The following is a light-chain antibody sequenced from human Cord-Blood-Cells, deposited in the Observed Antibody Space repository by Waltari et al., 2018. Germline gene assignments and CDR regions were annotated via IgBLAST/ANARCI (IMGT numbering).Light chain of an antibody. J-gene: IGKJ2*01. V-gene: IGKV3-11*01. CDR2: DAS. CDR3: QQRSNWPPT. CDR1: QSVSSY. Sequence: EIVLTQSPATLSLSHGERATLSCRASQSVSSYLAWHQQKPGQAPRLLIYDASNRATGIPARFSGSGSGTDFTLTISSLEPEDFAVYYCQQRSNWPPTFGQGTKLEIK.